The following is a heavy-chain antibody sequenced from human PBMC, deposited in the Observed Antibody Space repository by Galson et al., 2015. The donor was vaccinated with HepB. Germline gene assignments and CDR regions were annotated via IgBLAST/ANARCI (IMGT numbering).Heavy chain of an antibody. CDR1: GFTFSSYA. Sequence: SLRLSCAASGFTFSSYAMTWVRQAPGKGLEWVSAISGSGGSTYYVDSVKGRFTISRDNSKSTVYLQMNSLRAEDTAVYHCAKDRGYTYEGYFDYWGQGTLVTVSS. D-gene: IGHD5-18*01. V-gene: IGHV3-23*01. J-gene: IGHJ4*02. CDR2: ISGSGGST. CDR3: AKDRGYTYEGYFDY.